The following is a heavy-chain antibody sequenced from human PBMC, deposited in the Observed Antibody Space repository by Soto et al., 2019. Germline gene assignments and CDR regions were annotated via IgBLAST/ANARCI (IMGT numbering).Heavy chain of an antibody. Sequence: EVQLVESGGGLVEPGKSLRLSCVVSGFTYEDFAMHWVRQAPGKGLEWVSGISWNSASIGYADSVTGRFPISRDNVENSLYLQMSNRTGDDTAMYYCVNGFRRYSSGLDVWAPGTSFTVSS. CDR3: VNGFRRYSSGLDV. V-gene: IGHV3-9*01. CDR1: GFTYEDFA. D-gene: IGHD2-15*01. CDR2: ISWNSASI. J-gene: IGHJ6*02.